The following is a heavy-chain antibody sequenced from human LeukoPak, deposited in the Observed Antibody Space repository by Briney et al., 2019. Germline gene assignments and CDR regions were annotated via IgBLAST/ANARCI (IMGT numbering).Heavy chain of an antibody. V-gene: IGHV4-39*01. Sequence: KPSETLSLTCTVSGGSISSSSYYWGWIRQPPGKGLEWIGSIYYSGSTYYNPSLKSRVTISVDTPKNQFSLKLSSVTAADTAVYYCASQYSGYDYPYYFDYWGQGTLVTVSS. CDR2: IYYSGST. CDR3: ASQYSGYDYPYYFDY. CDR1: GGSISSSSYY. J-gene: IGHJ4*02. D-gene: IGHD5-12*01.